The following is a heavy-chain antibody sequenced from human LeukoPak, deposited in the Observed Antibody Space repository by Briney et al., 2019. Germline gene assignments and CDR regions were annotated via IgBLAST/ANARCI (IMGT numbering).Heavy chain of an antibody. V-gene: IGHV3-64*03. CDR3: VNPGWYYDSSGYSYYYGMDV. Sequence: GGSLRLCCSASGFTFSRYGMHWVRQAPGKGLEYVSAIVSNGDSTYYADSVKGRFTISRDNAKNTLYLQMSSLRPDDTAVYYCVNPGWYYDSSGYSYYYGMDVWDQGTTVTVSS. CDR1: GFTFSRYG. CDR2: IVSNGDST. J-gene: IGHJ6*02. D-gene: IGHD3-22*01.